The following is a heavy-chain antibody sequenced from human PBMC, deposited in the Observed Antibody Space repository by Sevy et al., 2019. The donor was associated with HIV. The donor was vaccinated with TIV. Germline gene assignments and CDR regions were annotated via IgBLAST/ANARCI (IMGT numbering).Heavy chain of an antibody. CDR1: GFTFSSYA. Sequence: GGSLRLSCAASGFTFSSYAMSWVRQAPGKGLEWVSAISGSGGSTYYADTVKGRFTISRDNSKNTLYLQMNSLRAEDTAVYYCAKKGTGNYYYYYMDVWGKGTTVTVSS. D-gene: IGHD1-1*01. J-gene: IGHJ6*03. V-gene: IGHV3-23*01. CDR3: AKKGTGNYYYYYMDV. CDR2: ISGSGGST.